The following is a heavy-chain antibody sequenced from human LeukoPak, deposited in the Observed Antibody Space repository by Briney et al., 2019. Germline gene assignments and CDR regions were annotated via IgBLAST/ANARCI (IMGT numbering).Heavy chain of an antibody. D-gene: IGHD3-22*01. V-gene: IGHV3-30*02. CDR1: GFTFSSYG. Sequence: PGGSLRLSCAAYGFTFSSYGMHWVRQAPGKGLEWVAFIRYDGSNKYYADSVKGRFTISRDNSKNTLYLQMNSLRAEDTAVYYCANSVDSSGYYYEGGFDYWGQGTLVTVSS. J-gene: IGHJ4*02. CDR2: IRYDGSNK. CDR3: ANSVDSSGYYYEGGFDY.